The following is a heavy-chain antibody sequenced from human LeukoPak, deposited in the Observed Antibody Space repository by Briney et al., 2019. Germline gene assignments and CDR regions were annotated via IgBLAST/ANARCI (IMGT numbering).Heavy chain of an antibody. D-gene: IGHD3-10*01. J-gene: IGHJ4*02. CDR3: ARGVERGPYFDY. Sequence: SETLSLTCAVSGGSISSGGYSWSWIRQPPGKGLEWIGYIYHSGSTYYNPSLKSRVTISVDTSKNQFSLKLSSVTAADTAVYYCARGVERGPYFDYWGQGTLVTVSS. CDR1: GGSISSGGYS. CDR2: IYHSGST. V-gene: IGHV4-30-2*01.